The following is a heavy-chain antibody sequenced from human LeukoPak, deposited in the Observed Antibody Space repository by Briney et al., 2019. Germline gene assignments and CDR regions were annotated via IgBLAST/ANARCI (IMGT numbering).Heavy chain of an antibody. CDR2: IYSGGST. J-gene: IGHJ4*02. CDR1: GFTVSSNY. V-gene: IGHV3-53*01. CDR3: ARDLMGTAYRGAFYY. D-gene: IGHD5-18*01. Sequence: GGSLRLSCAASGFTVSSNYMSWVRQAPGKGLEWVSVIYSGGSTYYADSVKGRFTISRDNSKNTLYLQMNSLRAEDTAVYYCARDLMGTAYRGAFYYWGQGTLVTVSS.